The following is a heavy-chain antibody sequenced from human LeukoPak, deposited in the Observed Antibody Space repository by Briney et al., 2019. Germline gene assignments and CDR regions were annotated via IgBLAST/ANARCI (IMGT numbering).Heavy chain of an antibody. CDR3: AKETHPYSSSSDDY. CDR1: GFPFSRFG. Sequence: GGSLRLSCAASGFPFSRFGMHWVRQAPGKGLEWLAVIAYDGSIKHYADSVKGRFTISRDNSKNTLYLQMNTLRAEDTAIYYCAKETHPYSSSSDDYWGQGTLVTVSS. CDR2: IAYDGSIK. J-gene: IGHJ4*02. V-gene: IGHV3-30*18. D-gene: IGHD6-6*01.